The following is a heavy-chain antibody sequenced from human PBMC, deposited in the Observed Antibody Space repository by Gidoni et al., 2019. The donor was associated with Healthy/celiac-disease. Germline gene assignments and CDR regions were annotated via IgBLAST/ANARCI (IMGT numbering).Heavy chain of an antibody. Sequence: QVQLVQSGAEVKKPGASVKVACKAAGYTFTSYAMHWVRQAPGQRLEWMGWINAGNGNTKYSPKFQGRVTITRDTSASTAYMELSSLRSEDTAVYYCARGYNWNVRDFDYWGQGTLVTVSS. J-gene: IGHJ4*02. V-gene: IGHV1-3*01. D-gene: IGHD1-1*01. CDR2: INAGNGNT. CDR3: ARGYNWNVRDFDY. CDR1: GYTFTSYA.